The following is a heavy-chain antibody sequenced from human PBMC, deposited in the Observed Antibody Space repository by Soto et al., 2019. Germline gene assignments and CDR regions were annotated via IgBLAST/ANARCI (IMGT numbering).Heavy chain of an antibody. Sequence: EVQLLESGGGLVQPGGSLRLSCAASGFTFNNYAMTWVRHAPGKGLEWVSAISGGGDTTSYADSVKGLFTVSRDGRKNTLYLQMSRPRAEDTALYCCAKGRGGSGSLTPRVDFWGQGTLVTVS. CDR3: AKGRGGSGSLTPRVDF. V-gene: IGHV3-23*01. CDR1: GFTFNNYA. J-gene: IGHJ4*02. CDR2: ISGGGDTT. D-gene: IGHD3-10*01.